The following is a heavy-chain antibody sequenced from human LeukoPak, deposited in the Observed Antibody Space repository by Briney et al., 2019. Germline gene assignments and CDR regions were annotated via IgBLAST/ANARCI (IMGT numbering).Heavy chain of an antibody. J-gene: IGHJ4*02. D-gene: IGHD1-1*01. V-gene: IGHV1-46*01. CDR2: INPSGGST. CDR3: ARDGRGYNWNDVPIDY. CDR1: KYTFISYD. Sequence: ASVKVSCKASKYTFISYDINWVRQAPGQGLEWMGIINPSGGSTSYAQKFQGRVTMTRDMSTSTVYMELSSLRSEDTAVYYCARDGRGYNWNDVPIDYWGQGTLVTVSS.